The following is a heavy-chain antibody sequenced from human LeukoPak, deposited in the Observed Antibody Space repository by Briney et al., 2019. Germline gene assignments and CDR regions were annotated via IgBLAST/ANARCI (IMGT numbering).Heavy chain of an antibody. CDR2: INPNSGGT. CDR3: ARPSSSWSHGVYNWFDP. D-gene: IGHD6-13*01. CDR1: GYTFTGYY. J-gene: IGHJ5*02. V-gene: IGHV1-2*02. Sequence: ASVKVSCKASGYTFTGYYMHWVRQAPGQGLEWMGWINPNSGGTNYVQKFQGRVTMTRDTSISTAYMELSRLRSDDTAVYYCARPSSSWSHGVYNWFDPWGQGTLVTVSS.